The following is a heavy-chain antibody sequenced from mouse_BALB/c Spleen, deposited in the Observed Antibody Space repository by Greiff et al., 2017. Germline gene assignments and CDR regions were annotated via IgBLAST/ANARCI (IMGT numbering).Heavy chain of an antibody. D-gene: IGHD2-1*01. J-gene: IGHJ3*01. CDR2: ISSGSRTI. V-gene: IGHV5-17*02. CDR3: ARGDGNYRFAY. CDR1: GFTFSSFG. Sequence: EVQLVESGGGLVQPGGSRKLSCAASGFTFSSFGMHWVRQAPEKGLEWVAYISSGSRTIYYADTVKGRFTISRDNPKNTLFLQMTSLRSEDTAMYYCARGDGNYRFAYWGQGTLVTVSA.